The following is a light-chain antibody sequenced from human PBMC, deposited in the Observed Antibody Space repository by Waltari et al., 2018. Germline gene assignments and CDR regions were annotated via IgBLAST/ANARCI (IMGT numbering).Light chain of an antibody. CDR1: SGSASAYHC. J-gene: IGLJ1*01. CDR2: ATD. V-gene: IGLV8-61*01. CDR3: MLFMGSGIYV. Sequence: QTVVTQEPSLSVSPGGTVTVTCGLSSGSASAYHCPSWVQQTPGQSPRTLIYATDIRSSGVPYRFSGSILGNKAALTITGAQAEDDSDYYCMLFMGSGIYVFGTGTKVTVL.